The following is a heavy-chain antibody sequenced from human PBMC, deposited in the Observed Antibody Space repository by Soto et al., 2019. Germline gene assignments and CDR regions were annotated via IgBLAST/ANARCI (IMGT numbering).Heavy chain of an antibody. CDR1: GFTFTSYA. V-gene: IGHV3-64*04. Sequence: PGGSLRLSWSASGFTFTSYAMHWVRQAPGKGLEYVSAISSDGGTTYYADSVKGRFTISRDKSINTAYLQWSSLKASDTAMYYCARHDTAMVHRFEYWGQGTLVTVSS. J-gene: IGHJ4*02. CDR3: ARHDTAMVHRFEY. CDR2: ISSDGGTT. D-gene: IGHD5-18*01.